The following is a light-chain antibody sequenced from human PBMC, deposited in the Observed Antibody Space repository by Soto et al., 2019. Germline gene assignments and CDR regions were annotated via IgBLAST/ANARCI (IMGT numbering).Light chain of an antibody. CDR1: SSNIGAGYD. CDR2: GYN. CDR3: QSYDSSLSAWV. Sequence: QAVVTQPPSVSGAPGQRVTISCTGSSSNIGAGYDVHWYQQLPGTAPKLLVYGYNNRPSGVPDRFSVSKSGTSASLTITGLQTEDEADYYGQSYDSSLSAWVFGGGTKLTVL. V-gene: IGLV1-40*01. J-gene: IGLJ2*01.